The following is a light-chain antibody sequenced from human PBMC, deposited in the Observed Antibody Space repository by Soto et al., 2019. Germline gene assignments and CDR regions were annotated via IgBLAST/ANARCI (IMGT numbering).Light chain of an antibody. J-gene: IGKJ5*01. V-gene: IGKV3-15*01. CDR2: GAS. Sequence: EIVMTQSPATLSVSPGERATLSCRASQSVSSNLAWYQQKPGQAPRLLIYGASTRATGIPARFSGSGSGTEFTLPISSLQSEDVAVYYCQQYSNWPPITFGQGTRLEIK. CDR3: QQYSNWPPIT. CDR1: QSVSSN.